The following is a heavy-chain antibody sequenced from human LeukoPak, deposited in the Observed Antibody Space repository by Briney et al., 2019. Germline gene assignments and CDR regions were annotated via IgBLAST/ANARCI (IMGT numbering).Heavy chain of an antibody. V-gene: IGHV1-2*02. CDR2: INPNSGGT. CDR1: GYTFTGYY. J-gene: IGHJ5*02. D-gene: IGHD3-22*01. CDR3: AKSSGYYHRHWFDP. Sequence: ASVKVSCKASGYTFTGYYMHWVRQAPGQGLEWMGWINPNSGGTNYAQKFQGRVTMTRDTSISTAYMELSRLRSDDTAVYYCAKSSGYYHRHWFDPWGQGTLVTVSS.